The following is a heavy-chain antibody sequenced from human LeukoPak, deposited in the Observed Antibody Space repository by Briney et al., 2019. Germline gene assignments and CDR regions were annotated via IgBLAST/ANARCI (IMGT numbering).Heavy chain of an antibody. CDR3: ARGDQWFGELLSFSH. D-gene: IGHD3-10*01. CDR1: GGSFSGYY. Sequence: PSETLSLTCAVYGGSFSGYYWSWIRQPPGKGLEWIGEINHSGSTNYNPSLKSRVTISVDTSKNQFSLKLSSVTAADTAVYYCARGDQWFGELLSFSHWGQGTLVTVSS. CDR2: INHSGST. J-gene: IGHJ4*02. V-gene: IGHV4-34*01.